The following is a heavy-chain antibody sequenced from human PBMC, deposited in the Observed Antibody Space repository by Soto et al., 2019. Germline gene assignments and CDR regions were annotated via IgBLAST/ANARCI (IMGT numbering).Heavy chain of an antibody. V-gene: IGHV3-30*18. CDR2: ISYDGSNK. D-gene: IGHD2-15*01. Sequence: GGSLRLCSAASGFTFSSYGMHWVRQAPGKGLEWVAVISYDGSNKYYADSVKGRFTISRDNSKNTLYLQMNSLRAEDTAVYYCAKDPSSDGGAFGYWGQGT. CDR1: GFTFSSYG. CDR3: AKDPSSDGGAFGY. J-gene: IGHJ4*02.